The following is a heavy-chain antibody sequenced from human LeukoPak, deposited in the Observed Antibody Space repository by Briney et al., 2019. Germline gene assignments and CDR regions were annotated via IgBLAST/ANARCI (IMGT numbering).Heavy chain of an antibody. D-gene: IGHD1-14*01. V-gene: IGHV3-30-3*01. CDR1: GFTFSSYA. CDR2: ISYDGSNK. J-gene: IGHJ3*01. Sequence: GRSLRLSCAASGFTFSSYAMHWVRQAPGKGLEWVAVISYDGSNKYYADSVKGRFTISRDNSKNTLYLQMNSLRAEDTAVYYCARERTGDDFDVWGQGTMVTVSS. CDR3: ARERTGDDFDV.